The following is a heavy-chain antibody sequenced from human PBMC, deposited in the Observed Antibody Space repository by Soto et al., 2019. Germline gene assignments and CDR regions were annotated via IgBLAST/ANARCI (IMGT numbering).Heavy chain of an antibody. CDR3: ARVHVMVVAGSTFDY. CDR2: IYHGGTT. V-gene: IGHV4-38-2*02. D-gene: IGHD6-19*01. CDR1: VYRVKSGAS. J-gene: IGHJ4*01. Sequence: ESLDIRCTATVYRVKSGASWACIRPTPGKGPAWIASIYHGGTTFYNPSLKSRITISVDTSNNQFSLKLTSVTAADTAVYYCARVHVMVVAGSTFDYWGHRTRVTGSS.